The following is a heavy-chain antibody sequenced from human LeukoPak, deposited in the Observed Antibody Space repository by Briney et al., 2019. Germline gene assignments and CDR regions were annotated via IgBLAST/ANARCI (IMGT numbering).Heavy chain of an antibody. V-gene: IGHV3-30*18. CDR3: AKEPGADTSNWYGRFDT. CDR2: ISYDGSNNK. J-gene: IGHJ5*02. CDR1: GFTFSSYG. Sequence: GRSLRLSCAASGFTFSSYGMHWVRQAPGKGLEWVAVISYDGSNNKYYADSVKGRFTISRDNSKNTLYLQMNSLRAEDTGVYYCAKEPGADTSNWYGRFDTWGQGTLVTVSS. D-gene: IGHD6-13*01.